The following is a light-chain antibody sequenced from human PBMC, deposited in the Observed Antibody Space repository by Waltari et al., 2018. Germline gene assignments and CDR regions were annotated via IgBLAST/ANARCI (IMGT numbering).Light chain of an antibody. J-gene: IGKJ2*01. V-gene: IGKV1-39*01. Sequence: DIQMTQSPSSLSASVGDRVTITCRASQSISSYLNWYQQKPGKAPKLLIYAASSLQSGVPSRFSGSGSGTDFTLTISSLQPEDCGTFYCQQGNSFPYTFGQGTKLE. CDR3: QQGNSFPYT. CDR1: QSISSY. CDR2: AAS.